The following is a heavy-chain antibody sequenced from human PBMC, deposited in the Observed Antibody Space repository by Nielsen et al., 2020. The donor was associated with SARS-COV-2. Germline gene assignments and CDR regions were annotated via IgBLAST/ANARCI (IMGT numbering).Heavy chain of an antibody. CDR3: ARAPYSGSYHGFDY. CDR2: ISSDGGST. J-gene: IGHJ4*02. D-gene: IGHD1-26*01. CDR1: GFTFSDHG. Sequence: GESLKISCAASGFTFSDHGMHWVRQTPEKGLEYVSGISSDGGSTFYSNSARDRFTITRDNSKNTLNLQMGSLGTEDMAVYYCARAPYSGSYHGFDYWGQGTLVTVSS. V-gene: IGHV3-64*01.